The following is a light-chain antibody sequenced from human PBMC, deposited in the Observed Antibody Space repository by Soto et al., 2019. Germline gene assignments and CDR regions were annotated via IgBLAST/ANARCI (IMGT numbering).Light chain of an antibody. Sequence: QSALTQPRSVSGSPGQSVTISCTGTSSDVGGFNYVSWYQHHPDKVPKLMIYDVTKRPSGVPDRFSDSKSGNTASLTISGLQAEDEADYYCCSYAGTYTNVFGTGTQLTVL. CDR2: DVT. CDR3: CSYAGTYTNV. J-gene: IGLJ6*01. CDR1: SSDVGGFNY. V-gene: IGLV2-11*01.